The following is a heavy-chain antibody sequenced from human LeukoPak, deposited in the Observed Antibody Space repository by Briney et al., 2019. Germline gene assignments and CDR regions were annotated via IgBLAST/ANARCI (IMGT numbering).Heavy chain of an antibody. CDR3: TTDPEELPRIDY. V-gene: IGHV3-15*01. J-gene: IGHJ4*02. CDR2: IKSKTDGGTT. D-gene: IGHD1-7*01. Sequence: GGSLRLSCAASGFTFSNAWMSWVRQAPGKGLEWVGRIKSKTDGGTTDYAAPVKGRFTISRDDSKNTLYLQMNSLKTEDTAVYYCTTDPEELPRIDYWGQGTLVTVSS. CDR1: GFTFSNAW.